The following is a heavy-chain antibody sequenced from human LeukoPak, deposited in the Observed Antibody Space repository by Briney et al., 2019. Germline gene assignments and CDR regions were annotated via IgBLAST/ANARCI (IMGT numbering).Heavy chain of an antibody. V-gene: IGHV3-23*01. CDR1: GFTFSSYN. Sequence: HPGGSLRLSCAASGFTFSSYNMNWVRQAPGKGLEWVSAISGSGGSTYYADSVKGRFTISRDNSKNTLYLQMNSLRAEDTAVYYCAKPLRIMITFGGVIGIDAFDIWGQGTMVTVSS. J-gene: IGHJ3*02. CDR2: ISGSGGST. CDR3: AKPLRIMITFGGVIGIDAFDI. D-gene: IGHD3-16*02.